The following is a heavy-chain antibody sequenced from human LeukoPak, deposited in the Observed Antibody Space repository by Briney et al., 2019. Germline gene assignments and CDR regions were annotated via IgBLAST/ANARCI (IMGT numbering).Heavy chain of an antibody. Sequence: WASVKVSCKASGYTFSNYGISWVRQAPGQGLEWMGWISAYNGNTNYAQKLQGRVTMTTDTSTSTAYMELSSLRSEDTAVYYCARGLAYFPDYWGQGTLVTVSS. J-gene: IGHJ4*02. CDR2: ISAYNGNT. D-gene: IGHD3-16*01. V-gene: IGHV1-18*01. CDR3: ARGLAYFPDY. CDR1: GYTFSNYG.